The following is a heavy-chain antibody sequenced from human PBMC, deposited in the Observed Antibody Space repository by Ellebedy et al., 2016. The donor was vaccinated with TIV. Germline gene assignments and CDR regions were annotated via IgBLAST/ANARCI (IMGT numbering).Heavy chain of an antibody. CDR1: GGSISSSNW. Sequence: SETLSLTCAVSGGSISSSNWWSWVRQPPGKGLEWIGEIYHSGSTNYNPSLKSRVTISVDKSKNQFSLKLSSVTAADTAVYYCARGVVVPAAPPGLDYYGMDVWGQGTTVTVSS. V-gene: IGHV4-4*02. J-gene: IGHJ6*02. CDR3: ARGVVVPAAPPGLDYYGMDV. D-gene: IGHD2-2*01. CDR2: IYHSGST.